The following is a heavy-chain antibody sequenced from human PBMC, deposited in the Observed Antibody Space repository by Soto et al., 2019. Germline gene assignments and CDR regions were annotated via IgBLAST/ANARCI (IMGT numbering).Heavy chain of an antibody. J-gene: IGHJ5*02. CDR1: GFTFGDYA. CDR3: TRGEKNYIWGSYRYEGAPFDP. CDR2: IRSKAYGGTT. V-gene: IGHV3-49*03. D-gene: IGHD3-16*02. Sequence: GGSLRLSCTASGFTFGDYAMSWFRQAPGKGLEWVGFIRSKAYGGTTEYAASVKGRFTISRDDSKSIAYLQMNSLKTEDTAVYYCTRGEKNYIWGSYRYEGAPFDPWGQGTLVTVSS.